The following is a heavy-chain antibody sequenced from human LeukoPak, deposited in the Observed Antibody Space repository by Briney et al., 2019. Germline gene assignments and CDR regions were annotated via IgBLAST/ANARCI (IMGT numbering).Heavy chain of an antibody. D-gene: IGHD5-18*01. J-gene: IGHJ5*02. CDR1: GYTFTGYY. V-gene: IGHV1-2*02. Sequence: ASVKVSCKASGYTFTGYYMHWVRQAPGQGLEWMGWINPNSGGTNYAQRFQGRVTMTRDTSISTAYMELSRLRSDDTAVYYCARDTPDTAMDYTWFDPWGQGTLVTVSS. CDR2: INPNSGGT. CDR3: ARDTPDTAMDYTWFDP.